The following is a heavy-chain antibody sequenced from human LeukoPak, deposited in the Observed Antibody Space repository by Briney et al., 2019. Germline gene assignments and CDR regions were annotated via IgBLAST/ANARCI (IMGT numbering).Heavy chain of an antibody. CDR3: ARHEEEDGYNAKTVDY. V-gene: IGHV4-39*01. CDR2: IYYSGNT. CDR1: GGSISSSTNY. Sequence: PAETLSLTCTVSGGSISSSTNYWGWVRQPPGKGLEWIGSIYYSGNTYYNPSLKSRVTISVDTSKNRFSPKVSSVAAPDTAVYFGARHEEEDGYNAKTVDYWGQGTLVTVSS. J-gene: IGHJ4*02. D-gene: IGHD5-24*01.